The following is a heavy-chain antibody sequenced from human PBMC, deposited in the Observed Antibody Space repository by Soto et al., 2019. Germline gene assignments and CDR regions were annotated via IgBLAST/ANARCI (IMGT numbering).Heavy chain of an antibody. CDR3: ASSLRFLEWLLTPIDY. J-gene: IGHJ4*02. CDR1: GYTFTSYA. Sequence: GASVKVSCKASGYTFTSYAMHWVRQAPGQRLEWMGWINAGNGNTKYSQKFQGRVTITRDTSASTAYMELSSLRSEDTAVYYCASSLRFLEWLLTPIDYWGQGSLVNVSS. D-gene: IGHD3-3*01. V-gene: IGHV1-3*01. CDR2: INAGNGNT.